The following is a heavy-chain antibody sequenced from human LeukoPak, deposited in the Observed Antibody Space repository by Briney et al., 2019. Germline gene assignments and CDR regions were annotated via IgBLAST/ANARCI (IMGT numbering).Heavy chain of an antibody. J-gene: IGHJ4*02. CDR2: IKQDGSEK. CDR1: GFTFSSYW. CDR3: ARDRGTEARSSGDGYNYAFDY. D-gene: IGHD5-24*01. Sequence: PGGSLRLSCAASGFTFSSYWMSWVRQAPGRGLEWVANIKQDGSEKYYVDSVKGRFTISRDNAKNSLYLQMNSLRAEDTAVYCCARDRGTEARSSGDGYNYAFDYWGQGTLVTVSS. V-gene: IGHV3-7*01.